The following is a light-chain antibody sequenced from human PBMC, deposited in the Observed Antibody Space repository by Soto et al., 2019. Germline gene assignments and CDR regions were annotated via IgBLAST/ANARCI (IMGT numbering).Light chain of an antibody. CDR3: QQYNSYSET. Sequence: DIQMTQSPSTLSASVGDRVTITCRASQNINSGLAWYQEKPGKAPKVLIYKASTLESGVPSRFSGSGSGTEFPLTISSLQPDDFSFYYCQQYNSYSETFGQATKVEIK. V-gene: IGKV1-5*03. J-gene: IGKJ1*01. CDR2: KAS. CDR1: QNINSG.